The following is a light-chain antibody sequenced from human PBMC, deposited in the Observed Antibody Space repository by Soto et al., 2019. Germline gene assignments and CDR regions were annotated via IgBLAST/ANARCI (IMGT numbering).Light chain of an antibody. J-gene: IGKJ1*01. CDR2: GAS. CDR1: QSVSSSY. CDR3: QHHGTSPPLWT. Sequence: EIVLTQSPGTLSLSPGERATLFCRASQSVSSSYLAWYQQKPGQAPRLLIYGASSRATGIPDRFSGSGSGTDFTLTISRLEPEDFAVYYCQHHGTSPPLWTFGQGTKVEIK. V-gene: IGKV3-20*01.